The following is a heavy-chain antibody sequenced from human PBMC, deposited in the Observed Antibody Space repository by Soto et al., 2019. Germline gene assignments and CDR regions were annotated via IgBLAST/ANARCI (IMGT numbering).Heavy chain of an antibody. CDR3: ARDANYYDSSGDDAFDI. V-gene: IGHV1-18*01. CDR2: ISAYNGNT. CDR1: GYTFTSYG. D-gene: IGHD3-22*01. J-gene: IGHJ3*02. Sequence: ASVKVSCKASGYTFTSYGISWVRQAPGQGLEWMGWISAYNGNTNYAQKLQDRVTMTTDTSTSTAYMELRSLRSDDTAVYYCARDANYYDSSGDDAFDIWGQGTMVTVSS.